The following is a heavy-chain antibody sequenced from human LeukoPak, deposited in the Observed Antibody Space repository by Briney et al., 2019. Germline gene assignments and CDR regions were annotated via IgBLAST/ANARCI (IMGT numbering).Heavy chain of an antibody. J-gene: IGHJ6*02. CDR1: GGTFSSYA. CDR3: ARDPDYYGMDV. CDR2: IIPILGIA. Sequence: ASVKVSCKASGGTFSSYAISWVRQAPGQGLEWMGRIIPILGIANYAQKFQGRVTITADKSTSTAYMELSSLRSEDTAVYYCARDPDYYGMDVWGQGTTVTVSS. V-gene: IGHV1-69*04.